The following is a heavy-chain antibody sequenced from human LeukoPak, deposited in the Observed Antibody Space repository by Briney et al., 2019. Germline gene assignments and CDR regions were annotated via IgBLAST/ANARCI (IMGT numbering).Heavy chain of an antibody. CDR1: GFTFSTTS. D-gene: IGHD6-6*01. CDR2: ISGNSDKT. J-gene: IGHJ4*02. V-gene: IGHV3-23*01. Sequence: GGSLRLSCAASGFTFSTTSMSWVRQAPGKGLEWVSGISGNSDKTYYTDSVKGRFSVFRDNSRNTLYLQMNNVRVEDTALYYCAKTASSSGEWGQGTLVTVSS. CDR3: AKTASSSGE.